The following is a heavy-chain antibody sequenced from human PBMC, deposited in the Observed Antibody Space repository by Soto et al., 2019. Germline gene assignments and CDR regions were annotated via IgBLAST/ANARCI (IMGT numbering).Heavy chain of an antibody. D-gene: IGHD3-3*02. CDR3: ARGGGISIVGYSYFDN. Sequence: QVQLVESGGGLVKPGGSLRLSCEASGFTFSDYYMNWIRQAPGKGLEGVSYISGSGSNIYYADPVKGRFTISRDNAKNSLYLQMNSLRAEDTAVYYCARGGGISIVGYSYFDNWGQGTLVTVSS. CDR2: ISGSGSNI. J-gene: IGHJ4*02. CDR1: GFTFSDYY. V-gene: IGHV3-11*01.